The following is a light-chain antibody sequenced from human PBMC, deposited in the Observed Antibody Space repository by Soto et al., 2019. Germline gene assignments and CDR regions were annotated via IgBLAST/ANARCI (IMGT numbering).Light chain of an antibody. Sequence: DVVLTQSPLSLTVALGQPASISCRSSQTLVFSDGNIYLHWFQQRPGQSPRRLIYKVSNRDSGVPDRVSGSGSGTAFTLKIRRVEAEDVGVYYCMQGTRWPWAFGQGTKVEIK. J-gene: IGKJ1*01. CDR3: MQGTRWPWA. V-gene: IGKV2-30*01. CDR2: KVS. CDR1: QTLVFSDGNIY.